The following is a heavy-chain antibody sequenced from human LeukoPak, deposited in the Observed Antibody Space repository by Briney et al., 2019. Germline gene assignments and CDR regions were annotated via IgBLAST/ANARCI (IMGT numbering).Heavy chain of an antibody. CDR3: ARDLKTSGWYGDFDY. J-gene: IGHJ4*02. V-gene: IGHV3-53*01. D-gene: IGHD6-19*01. CDR2: IFSGGST. CDR1: GFTVSSNY. Sequence: GGSLRLSCAASGFTVSSNYMSWVRQAPGKGLEWDSAIFSGGSTFYADSVTGRFTISRDNSKNTVYLEMNSLRAEDTAVYYCARDLKTSGWYGDFDYWGQGTLVTVSS.